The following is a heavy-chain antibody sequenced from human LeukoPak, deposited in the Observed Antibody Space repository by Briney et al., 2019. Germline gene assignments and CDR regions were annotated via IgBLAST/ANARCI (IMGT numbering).Heavy chain of an antibody. Sequence: GGSLRLSCAASGFTFSSYAMSWVRQAPGKGLEWVSAISGSGGSTYYADSVKGRFTISRDNSKNTLYLQMNSLRAEDTAVYYCAKDHEQWLVRTEYIDVWGKGTTVTVSS. CDR2: ISGSGGST. D-gene: IGHD6-19*01. CDR3: AKDHEQWLVRTEYIDV. V-gene: IGHV3-23*01. CDR1: GFTFSSYA. J-gene: IGHJ6*03.